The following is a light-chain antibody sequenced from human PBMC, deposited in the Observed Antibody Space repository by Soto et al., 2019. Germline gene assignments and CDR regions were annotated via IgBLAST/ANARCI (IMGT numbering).Light chain of an antibody. CDR3: QQYDSSSVT. CDR1: QTVISTH. V-gene: IGKV3-20*01. J-gene: IGKJ5*01. Sequence: IILTQSPGTLSLSPGEGATLSCKASQTVISTHLACYQQKPGQAPRLLIYATSNRATGIPDRFSGSGSGRDFTLTIDRLEPEDFAGYYCQQYDSSSVTFGQGTRLDIK. CDR2: ATS.